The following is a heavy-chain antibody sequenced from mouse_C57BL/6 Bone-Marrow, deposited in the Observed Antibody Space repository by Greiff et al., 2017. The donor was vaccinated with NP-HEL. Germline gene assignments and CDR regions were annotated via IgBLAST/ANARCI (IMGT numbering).Heavy chain of an antibody. D-gene: IGHD4-1*01. J-gene: IGHJ2*01. CDR1: GYTFTDYA. V-gene: IGHV1-67*01. Sequence: VKLMESGPELVRPGVSVKISCKGSGYTFTDYAMHWVKQSHAKSLEWIGVISTYYGDASYNQKFKDKATMTVDKSSSTAYMELARLTSEDSAVYYCASGLSGLGRPFDYWGQGTTLTVSS. CDR3: ASGLSGLGRPFDY. CDR2: ISTYYGDA.